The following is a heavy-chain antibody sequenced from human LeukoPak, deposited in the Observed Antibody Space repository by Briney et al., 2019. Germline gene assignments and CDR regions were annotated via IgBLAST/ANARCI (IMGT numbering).Heavy chain of an antibody. Sequence: GGSLRLSCAASGFTFSSYAMSWVRQAPGKGLEWVSAISGSGYSTYYADSVKGRFTISRDNSKNTLYLRVNSLRADDTAVYYCAKATYSSSWNLYFDCWGQGTLVTVSS. CDR2: ISGSGYST. CDR1: GFTFSSYA. D-gene: IGHD6-13*01. CDR3: AKATYSSSWNLYFDC. V-gene: IGHV3-23*01. J-gene: IGHJ4*02.